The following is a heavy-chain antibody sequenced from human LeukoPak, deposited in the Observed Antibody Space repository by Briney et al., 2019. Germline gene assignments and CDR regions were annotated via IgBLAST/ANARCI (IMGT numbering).Heavy chain of an antibody. CDR2: IYSGGST. J-gene: IGHJ4*02. D-gene: IGHD3-16*01. CDR3: GSSPYVWGIDH. Sequence: GGSVRLSCAASGFTVSNNYMSWVRQAPGKGLEWVSIIYSGGSTYYADSVSGRFTTSRDNSKNTLHLQMKSLRADDTAVYYCGSSPYVWGIDHWGQGTLVTVSS. CDR1: GFTVSNNY. V-gene: IGHV3-53*01.